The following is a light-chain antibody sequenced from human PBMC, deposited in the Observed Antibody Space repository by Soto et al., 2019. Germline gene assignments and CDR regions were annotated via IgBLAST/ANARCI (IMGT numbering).Light chain of an antibody. CDR3: QQRSNWNT. Sequence: EIVLTQSPATLSLSPGERATLSCRASQSVSSYLAWYQQKPGQAPRLLIYDASNRATGIPARFSGSGSGTDITLTISSLEPEDFAVYYCQQRSNWNTFGQGTRLESK. CDR2: DAS. V-gene: IGKV3-11*01. J-gene: IGKJ5*01. CDR1: QSVSSY.